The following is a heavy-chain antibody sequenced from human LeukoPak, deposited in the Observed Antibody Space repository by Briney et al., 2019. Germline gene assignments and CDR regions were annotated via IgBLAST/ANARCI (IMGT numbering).Heavy chain of an antibody. V-gene: IGHV5-10-1*01. Sequence: GESLKISCKCSGYIFTTNWICWIRPMPGKVLEWMGRIDPSDSETNYSPSFQGHVTISVDKSISTAYLQWSSLKASDTAMYYCARRAGSSGKFDPWGQGTLVIVSS. J-gene: IGHJ5*02. CDR1: GYIFTTNW. CDR3: ARRAGSSGKFDP. D-gene: IGHD6-19*01. CDR2: IDPSDSET.